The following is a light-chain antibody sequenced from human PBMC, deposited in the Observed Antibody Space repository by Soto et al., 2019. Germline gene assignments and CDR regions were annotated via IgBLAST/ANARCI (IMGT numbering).Light chain of an antibody. Sequence: EIVLTQSPGTLSLPPGARATLSCRATQSVSDTFLAWYQHKPGQAPRLLIYGASTRATGIPDRFSGSGSGTDFTLTISRLEPEDSAVYYCQQYGTSPFTFGGGTKVEIK. CDR3: QQYGTSPFT. CDR2: GAS. J-gene: IGKJ4*01. V-gene: IGKV3-20*01. CDR1: QSVSDTF.